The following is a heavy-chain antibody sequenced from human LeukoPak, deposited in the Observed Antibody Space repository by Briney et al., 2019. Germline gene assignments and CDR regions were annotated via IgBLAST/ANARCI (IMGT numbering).Heavy chain of an antibody. CDR3: AGLRYSTRAGSYYFDY. CDR1: GGSISSSSYY. J-gene: IGHJ4*02. V-gene: IGHV4-39*01. CDR2: IYYTGST. D-gene: IGHD1-14*01. Sequence: PSETLSLTCTVSGGSISSSSYYWGWIRQPPGKGLELIGSIYYTGSTYYNPSLKSRLTISVDTSKNQFSLKLSSVTAADTAVYYCAGLRYSTRAGSYYFDYWGQGTLVTVSS.